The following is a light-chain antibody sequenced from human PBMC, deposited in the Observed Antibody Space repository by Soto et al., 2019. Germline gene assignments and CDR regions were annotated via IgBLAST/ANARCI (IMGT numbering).Light chain of an antibody. Sequence: QSALTQPASVSGSPGQSITISCTGTSSDVGGYDYVSWYQQHPGKAPKFMIYEVTNRPSGVSHRFSGSKSGNTASLTISGLQAEDEAEYYCGSYTTSSTYVFGTGTKVTVL. CDR3: GSYTTSSTYV. V-gene: IGLV2-14*01. CDR2: EVT. J-gene: IGLJ1*01. CDR1: SSDVGGYDY.